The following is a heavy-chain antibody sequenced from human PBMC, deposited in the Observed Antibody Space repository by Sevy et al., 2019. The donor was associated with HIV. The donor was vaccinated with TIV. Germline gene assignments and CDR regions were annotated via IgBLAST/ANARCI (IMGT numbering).Heavy chain of an antibody. CDR1: GDSVSSNSAA. D-gene: IGHD3-10*01. J-gene: IGHJ4*02. Sequence: SQTLSLTCAISGDSVSSNSAAWNWIRQSPSRGLEWLGRTYYRSKWYNEYAVSVKSRITINPDTSKNQFSLQLNSVTPEDTAVYYCARAGYYGSGTRLYYFDYWGQGTLVTVSS. CDR2: TYYRSKWYN. V-gene: IGHV6-1*01. CDR3: ARAGYYGSGTRLYYFDY.